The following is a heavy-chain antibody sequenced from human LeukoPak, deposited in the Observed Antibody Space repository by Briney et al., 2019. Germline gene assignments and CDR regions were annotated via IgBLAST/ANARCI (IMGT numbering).Heavy chain of an antibody. Sequence: SQTLSLTCTVSGGSISSGSYYWSWIRQPAGKGLEWIGRIYTSGSTNYNPSLKSRVTISVDTSKNQFSLKLSSVTAADTAVYYCARDARGYYGMDVWGQGTTVTVFS. CDR3: ARDARGYYGMDV. CDR2: IYTSGST. V-gene: IGHV4-61*02. J-gene: IGHJ6*02. CDR1: GGSISSGSYY.